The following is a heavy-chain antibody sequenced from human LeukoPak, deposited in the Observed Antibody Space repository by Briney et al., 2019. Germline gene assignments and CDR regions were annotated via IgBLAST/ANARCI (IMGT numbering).Heavy chain of an antibody. CDR2: IIPIFGTA. CDR1: GGTFSSYA. Sequence: ASVKVSCKASGGTFSSYAISWVRQAPGQGLEWMGGIIPIFGTANYAQKFQGRVTITTDESTSTAYMELSSLRSEDTAVYYCACMGGYNPLGIDYWGQGTLVTVSS. J-gene: IGHJ4*02. CDR3: ACMGGYNPLGIDY. V-gene: IGHV1-69*05. D-gene: IGHD5-24*01.